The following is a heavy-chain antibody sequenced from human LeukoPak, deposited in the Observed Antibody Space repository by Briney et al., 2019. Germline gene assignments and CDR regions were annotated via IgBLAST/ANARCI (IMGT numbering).Heavy chain of an antibody. V-gene: IGHV3-23*01. CDR1: GFTFSSYT. Sequence: PGGSLRLSCAASGFTFSSYTMSWVRQAPGKGLEWVSAISGSGGSTYYADSVKGRFTISRDNSKNTLYLQMNSLRAEDTAVYYCAKDYAGGSYRFDYWGQGTLVTVSS. CDR3: AKDYAGGSYRFDY. J-gene: IGHJ4*02. D-gene: IGHD1-26*01. CDR2: ISGSGGST.